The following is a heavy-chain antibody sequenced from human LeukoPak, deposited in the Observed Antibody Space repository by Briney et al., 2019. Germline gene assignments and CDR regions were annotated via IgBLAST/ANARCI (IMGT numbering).Heavy chain of an antibody. CDR1: GFTFSSYA. V-gene: IGHV3-30*01. J-gene: IGHJ3*02. D-gene: IGHD3-10*01. CDR3: ARARYYGSGGVGFDI. Sequence: GGSLRLSCAASGFTFSSYAMHWVRQAPGKGLEWVAVISYDGSNKYYADSVKGRFTISRDNSKNTLYLQMNSLRAEDTAVYYCARARYYGSGGVGFDIWGQGTMVTVSS. CDR2: ISYDGSNK.